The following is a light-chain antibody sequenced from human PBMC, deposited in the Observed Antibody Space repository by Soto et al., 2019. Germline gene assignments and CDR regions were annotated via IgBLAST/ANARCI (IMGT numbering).Light chain of an antibody. J-gene: IGKJ3*01. V-gene: IGKV3-20*01. CDR2: DAS. Sequence: LTQSPGTLSLAPGERATLSCRASHSVIISSLAWYQHKPGLAPRLRIYDASSRATGMPDRFSGSGSGTDFTLTISILGPEDFAVYYCQQYGNSPHAFGPGTKVDIK. CDR1: HSVIISS. CDR3: QQYGNSPHA.